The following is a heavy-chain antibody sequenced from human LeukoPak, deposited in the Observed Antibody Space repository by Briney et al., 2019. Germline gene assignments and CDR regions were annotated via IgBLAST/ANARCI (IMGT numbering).Heavy chain of an antibody. J-gene: IGHJ4*02. D-gene: IGHD4-17*01. CDR1: GGSISSFY. CDR3: ARSSTTVTVHY. V-gene: IGHV4-4*07. CDR2: IYTSGST. Sequence: SETLSLTCTVSGGSISSFYWTWIRQPAGKGLEWIGRIYTSGSTNYNPSLKSRVTMSVDTSKNQFSLTLSSVTAADMAVYYCARSSTTVTVHYWGQGTLVTVSS.